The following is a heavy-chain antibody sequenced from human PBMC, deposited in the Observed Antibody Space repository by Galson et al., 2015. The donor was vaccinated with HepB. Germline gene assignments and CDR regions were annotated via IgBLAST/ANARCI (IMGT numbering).Heavy chain of an antibody. Sequence: SVKVSCKASGYIFTGYHMHWVRQAPGQGLEWMGWINPNSGGTNSPQKFQGRVTMTRDTSISTAYMELSRPRSDDTAIYYCARGGGSSSWYAAFDIWGQGTMVTVSS. J-gene: IGHJ3*02. V-gene: IGHV1-2*02. CDR2: INPNSGGT. CDR1: GYIFTGYH. CDR3: ARGGGSSSWYAAFDI. D-gene: IGHD6-13*01.